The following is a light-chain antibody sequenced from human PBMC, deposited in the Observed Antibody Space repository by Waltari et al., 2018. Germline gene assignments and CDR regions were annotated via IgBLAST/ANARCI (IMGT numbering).Light chain of an antibody. Sequence: DIVLTQSPDFQSVTPKEKVTITCRASQSIGTRLHWYQQKSDQSPKLLIKYALLSISGVPSRFSGSGSGTDFTLTINGMEAEDAAIYYCHQSSSVPYTFGQGTKLEIK. V-gene: IGKV6-21*02. CDR3: HQSSSVPYT. J-gene: IGKJ2*01. CDR1: QSIGTR. CDR2: YAL.